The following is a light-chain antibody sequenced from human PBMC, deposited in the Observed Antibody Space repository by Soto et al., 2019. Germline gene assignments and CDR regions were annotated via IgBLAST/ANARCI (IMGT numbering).Light chain of an antibody. J-gene: IGKJ1*01. CDR3: QQYNNWPET. V-gene: IGKV3-15*01. CDR2: DAS. Sequence: EIVMTQSPATLSVSPGERATLSSRASQSVSSNLAWYQQKVGQAPRVLIYDASTRATGIPGRFSGSGSGTEFTLTVSSLQSEDFAVYYCQQYNNWPETFGQGTKV. CDR1: QSVSSN.